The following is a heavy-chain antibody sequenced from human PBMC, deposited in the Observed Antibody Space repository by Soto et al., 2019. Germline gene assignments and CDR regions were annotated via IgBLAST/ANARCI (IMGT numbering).Heavy chain of an antibody. Sequence: QVQLVQSGAEVKKPGSSVKVSCKASGGTFSSYAISWVRQAPGQGLEWMGGIIPIFGTANYAQKFQGRVTITAEESTSTAYMELSSLRSEDTAVYYCARADPDVDTAMVSALDYWGQGTLVTVSS. CDR2: IIPIFGTA. V-gene: IGHV1-69*01. CDR1: GGTFSSYA. J-gene: IGHJ4*02. CDR3: ARADPDVDTAMVSALDY. D-gene: IGHD5-18*01.